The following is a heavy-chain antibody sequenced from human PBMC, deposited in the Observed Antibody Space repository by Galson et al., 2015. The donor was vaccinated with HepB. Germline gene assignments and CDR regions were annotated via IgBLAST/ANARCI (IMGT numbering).Heavy chain of an antibody. CDR1: GFTFSSYA. D-gene: IGHD1-26*01. Sequence: SLRLSCAASGFTFSSYAMSWVRQAPGKGLEWVSAISGSGGSTYYADSVKGRFTISRDNSKNTLYLQMNSLRAEDTAVYYCAKGARLSGSYYYWYFDLWGRGTLVTVSS. CDR2: ISGSGGST. J-gene: IGHJ2*01. V-gene: IGHV3-23*01. CDR3: AKGARLSGSYYYWYFDL.